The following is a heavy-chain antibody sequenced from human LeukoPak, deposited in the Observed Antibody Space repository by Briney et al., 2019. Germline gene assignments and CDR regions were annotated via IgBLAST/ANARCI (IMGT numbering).Heavy chain of an antibody. V-gene: IGHV3-30*03. CDR2: ISYDGSNK. J-gene: IGHJ4*02. D-gene: IGHD1-1*01. CDR1: GFTFSSYG. Sequence: GRSLRLSCAASGFTFSSYGMHWVRQAPGKGLEWVAVISYDGSNKYYADSVKGRFTISRDNAKNSLYLQMNSLRAEDTAVYYCARDPTTKTGTDLTTDYWGQGTLVTVSS. CDR3: ARDPTTKTGTDLTTDY.